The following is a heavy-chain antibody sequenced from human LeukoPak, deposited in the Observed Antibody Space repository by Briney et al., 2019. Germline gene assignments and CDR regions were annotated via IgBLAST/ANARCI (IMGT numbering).Heavy chain of an antibody. J-gene: IGHJ3*02. Sequence: SETLSLTCTVSGGSVSSGSYYWSWIRQPPGKGLEWIGYTYYSGSTNYNPSLKSRVTISVDTSKNQFSLKLSSVTAADTAVYYCARGGEWLADAFDIWGQGTMVTVSS. CDR1: GGSVSSGSYY. D-gene: IGHD6-19*01. CDR2: TYYSGST. V-gene: IGHV4-61*01. CDR3: ARGGEWLADAFDI.